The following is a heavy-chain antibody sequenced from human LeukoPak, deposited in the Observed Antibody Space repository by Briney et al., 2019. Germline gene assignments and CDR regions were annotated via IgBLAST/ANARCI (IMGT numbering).Heavy chain of an antibody. Sequence: GGSLRLSCAASGFTFSSYAMSWVRQAPGKGLEWVSDISGSGGSTYYADSVKGRFTISRDNSKNTLYLQMNSLRAEDTAVYYCAKDQLNCCLNWFDPWGQGTLVTVSS. D-gene: IGHD3-16*01. J-gene: IGHJ5*02. CDR3: AKDQLNCCLNWFDP. CDR2: ISGSGGST. CDR1: GFTFSSYA. V-gene: IGHV3-23*01.